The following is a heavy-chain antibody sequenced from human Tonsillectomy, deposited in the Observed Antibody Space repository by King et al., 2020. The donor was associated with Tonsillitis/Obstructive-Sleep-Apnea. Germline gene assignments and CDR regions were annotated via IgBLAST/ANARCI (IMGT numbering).Heavy chain of an antibody. D-gene: IGHD3-10*01. V-gene: IGHV3-48*03. CDR2: ISSSGSTI. CDR3: ARGGGGSGSYYYYYYMDV. Sequence: VQLVESGGGLVQPGGSLRLSCAASGFTFSSYEMNWVRQAPGKGLEWVSYISSSGSTIYYADSVKGRFTISRDNAKNSLYLQMNSLRAEETAVYYCARGGGGSGSYYYYYYMDVWGKGTTVTVSS. CDR1: GFTFSSYE. J-gene: IGHJ6*03.